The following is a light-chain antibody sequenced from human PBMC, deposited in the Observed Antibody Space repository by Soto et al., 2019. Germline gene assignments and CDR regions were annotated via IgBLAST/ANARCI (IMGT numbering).Light chain of an antibody. CDR1: QSVSNY. CDR3: QQRSNWPLT. Sequence: EIVLTQSPATLSLSPGERATLSCRASQSVSNYFAWYQQKPGQAPRLLIYDASKRATGIPARFSGSGSGTAFTLPIISLGPEYFAFYYCQQRSNWPLTCGQGTRVDIK. CDR2: DAS. J-gene: IGKJ1*01. V-gene: IGKV3-11*01.